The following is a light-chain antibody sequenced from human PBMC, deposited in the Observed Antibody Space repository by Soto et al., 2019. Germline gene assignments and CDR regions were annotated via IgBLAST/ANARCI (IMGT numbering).Light chain of an antibody. V-gene: IGKV3-15*01. J-gene: IGKJ4*01. Sequence: EVLMTQSPATLSVSPGERATLSCRASQTVGRNLAWYQQRPGQAPRLLIYDISNRDAGVPARFSGSGSETECTLTIRRLQSEDFEVYFCQQYNNWPLTFGGGTKVDIK. CDR3: QQYNNWPLT. CDR1: QTVGRN. CDR2: DIS.